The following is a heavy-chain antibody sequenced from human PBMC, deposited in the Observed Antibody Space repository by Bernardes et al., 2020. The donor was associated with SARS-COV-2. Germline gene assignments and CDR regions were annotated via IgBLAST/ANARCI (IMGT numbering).Heavy chain of an antibody. V-gene: IGHV1-46*01. Sequence: ASVKVSCKASGYTFTSYFMHWVRQVPGQGLEWMGIINPRGGSTSYAQKFQGGVTMTRDTSTSTVYMELSSLRSEDTAVYYCAREGTSVHGMDVWGQGTTVTVSS. CDR1: GYTFTSYF. CDR2: INPRGGST. J-gene: IGHJ6*02. D-gene: IGHD6-19*01. CDR3: AREGTSVHGMDV.